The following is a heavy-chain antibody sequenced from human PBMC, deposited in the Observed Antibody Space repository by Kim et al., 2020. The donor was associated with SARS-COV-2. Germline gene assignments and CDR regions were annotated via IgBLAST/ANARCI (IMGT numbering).Heavy chain of an antibody. Sequence: GGSLRLSCAASGFTFSSYWMSWVRQAPGKGLEWVANIKQDGSEKYYVDSVKGRFTISRDKAKNSLYLQMNSLRAEDTAVYYCAWTGYGAGGYYNQWGQGTRGTVSP. CDR3: AWTGYGAGGYYNQ. CDR2: IKQDGSEK. V-gene: IGHV3-7*01. J-gene: IGHJ4*02. D-gene: IGHD3-10*01. CDR1: GFTFSSYW.